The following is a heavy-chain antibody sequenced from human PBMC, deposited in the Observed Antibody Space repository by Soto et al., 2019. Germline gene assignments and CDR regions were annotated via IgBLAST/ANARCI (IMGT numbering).Heavy chain of an antibody. CDR3: AAESRDGYNPYLDY. CDR1: GFPFTSSA. D-gene: IGHD5-12*01. J-gene: IGHJ4*02. V-gene: IGHV1-58*01. Sequence: GAAVKVSCKASGFPFTSSAVKWVRQARGQRLEWIGWIVVGSGNTNYAQKFQERVSITRDMSTSTAYMELSSLRSEDTAVYYCAAESRDGYNPYLDYWGQGTLVTVSS. CDR2: IVVGSGNT.